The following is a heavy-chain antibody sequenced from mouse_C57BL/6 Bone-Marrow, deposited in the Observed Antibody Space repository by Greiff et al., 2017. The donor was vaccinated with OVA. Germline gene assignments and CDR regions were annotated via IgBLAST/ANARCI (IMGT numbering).Heavy chain of an antibody. Sequence: QVQLQQSGAELVKPGASVKLSCKASGYTFTSYCMHWVKQRPGQGLEWIGMIHPNSGSTNYNEKFKSKATLTVDNSSSTAYMQLSSLTSEDAAVYYCAREELRRFAYWGQGTLVTVSA. CDR1: GYTFTSYC. J-gene: IGHJ3*01. D-gene: IGHD2-4*01. CDR3: AREELRRFAY. V-gene: IGHV1-64*01. CDR2: IHPNSGST.